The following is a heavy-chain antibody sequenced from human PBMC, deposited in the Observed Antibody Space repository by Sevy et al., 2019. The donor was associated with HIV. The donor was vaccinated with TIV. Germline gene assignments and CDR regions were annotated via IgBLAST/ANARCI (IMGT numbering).Heavy chain of an antibody. V-gene: IGHV3-49*03. Sequence: GGSLRPSCTPSGSTFDDYAMSWFRQAQGKGRGWVAFFPRNFYEAYGGTTDYAASVKGRFIISRDDSKSIAHMQMNSLKTEDTAVYYCTRGLATADTPEYYFDYWGQGTLVTVSS. CDR1: GSTFDDYA. J-gene: IGHJ4*02. CDR2: FPRNFYEAYGGTT. D-gene: IGHD5-12*01. CDR3: TRGLATADTPEYYFDY.